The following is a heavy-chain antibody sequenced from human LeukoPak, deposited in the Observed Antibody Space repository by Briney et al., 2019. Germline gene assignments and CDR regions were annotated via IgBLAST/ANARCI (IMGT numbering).Heavy chain of an antibody. Sequence: GGFLRLSCAASGFTVSTNYMSWVRQAPGKGLEWVSIIYSGGSTYYADSVKGRFTISRDNSKNTLYLQVNTLRAEDTAVYYCARDSRDYAIDYWGQGVLVIVSS. J-gene: IGHJ4*02. V-gene: IGHV3-66*01. CDR2: IYSGGST. D-gene: IGHD2-2*01. CDR3: ARDSRDYAIDY. CDR1: GFTVSTNY.